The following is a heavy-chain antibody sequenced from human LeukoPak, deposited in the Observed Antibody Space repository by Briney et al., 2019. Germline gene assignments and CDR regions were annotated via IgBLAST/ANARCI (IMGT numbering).Heavy chain of an antibody. CDR1: GDSISYDRYH. CDR2: IHRSGST. V-gene: IGHV4-61*09. D-gene: IGHD3-10*01. Sequence: SETLSLTCSVSGDSISYDRYHWNWIRQPAGKGLEWIGHIHRSGSTNYNPSLKSRITMSVDTSKNQFSLKLSSVTAADTAVYYCASFLRFGELPSPLLDWGQGTLVTVSS. CDR3: ASFLRFGELPSPLLD. J-gene: IGHJ4*02.